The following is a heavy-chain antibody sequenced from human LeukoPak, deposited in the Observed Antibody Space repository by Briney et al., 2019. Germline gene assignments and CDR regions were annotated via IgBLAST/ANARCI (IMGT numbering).Heavy chain of an antibody. J-gene: IGHJ6*02. D-gene: IGHD3-22*01. CDR2: MNPNSGNT. Sequence: ASVKVSCKASGYTFTSYGISWVRQAPGQGLEWMGWMNPNSGNTGYAQKFQGRVTMTRNTSISTAYMELSSLRSEDTAVYYCARGAFSGIWGLVVSGYYHYGMDVWGQGTTVTVSS. CDR3: ARGAFSGIWGLVVSGYYHYGMDV. V-gene: IGHV1-8*02. CDR1: GYTFTSYG.